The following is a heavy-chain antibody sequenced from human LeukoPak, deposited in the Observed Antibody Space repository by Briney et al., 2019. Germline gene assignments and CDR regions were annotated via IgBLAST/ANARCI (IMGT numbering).Heavy chain of an antibody. D-gene: IGHD1-26*01. CDR3: AKTEFSETYCAY. CDR2: ISGSASST. CDR1: GFTFSSYS. J-gene: IGHJ4*02. Sequence: GGSLRLSCAASGFTFSSYSMNWVRQAPGKGLEWVSAISGSASSTYHADSVKGRFTISRDNSRNTLYLQMNSLRADDTAVYYCAKTEFSETYCAYWGQGTLVTVSS. V-gene: IGHV3-23*01.